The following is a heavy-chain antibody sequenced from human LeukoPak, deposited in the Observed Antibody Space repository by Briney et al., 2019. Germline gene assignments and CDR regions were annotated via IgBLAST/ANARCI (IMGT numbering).Heavy chain of an antibody. CDR1: GYTFTSYD. J-gene: IGHJ4*02. CDR2: MNPNSGNT. V-gene: IGHV1-8*03. Sequence: ASVTVSCKASGYTFTSYDINWVRQATGQGLEWMGWMNPNSGNTGYAQKFQGRVTITRNTSISTAYMELSSLRSEDTAVYYCTGNYYGSGSYADFDYWGQGTLVTVSS. D-gene: IGHD3-10*01. CDR3: TGNYYGSGSYADFDY.